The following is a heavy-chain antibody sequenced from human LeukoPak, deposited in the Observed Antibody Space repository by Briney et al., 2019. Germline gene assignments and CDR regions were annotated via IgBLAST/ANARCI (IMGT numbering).Heavy chain of an antibody. D-gene: IGHD1-26*01. CDR2: ISGSGGYT. J-gene: IGHJ4*02. Sequence: PGRSLRLSCAASGFTFSTYVMSWVRQAPGKGLEWFSAISGSGGYTYYADSVKGRFTISRDNSKNTLYLQMNSLRAEDTALYYCAKDRRAVGATPSRRPYYFDYWGQGTLVTVSS. CDR1: GFTFSTYV. CDR3: AKDRRAVGATPSRRPYYFDY. V-gene: IGHV3-23*01.